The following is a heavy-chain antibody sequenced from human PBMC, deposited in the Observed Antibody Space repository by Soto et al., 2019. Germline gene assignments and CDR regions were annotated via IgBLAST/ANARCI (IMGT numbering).Heavy chain of an antibody. Sequence: EVPLAESGGGMVQPGGSLRLSCVASGFTFSSYDMHWVRQAPGKGLEYVSSISSNGGTTDYGNSVKGRFTISRDNSKNTLYLQMGSLRAEDMAVYYCVRRVSGYYDYWGQGTLVAVSS. D-gene: IGHD1-26*01. CDR1: GFTFSSYD. CDR3: VRRVSGYYDY. J-gene: IGHJ4*02. V-gene: IGHV3-64*01. CDR2: ISSNGGTT.